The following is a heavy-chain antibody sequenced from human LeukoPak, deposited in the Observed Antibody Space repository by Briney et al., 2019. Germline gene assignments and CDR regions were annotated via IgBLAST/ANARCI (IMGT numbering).Heavy chain of an antibody. J-gene: IGHJ4*02. CDR3: VRGPQTYQLLALPFDN. CDR1: GFTFSDYY. CDR2: ISGSGSIR. Sequence: PGGSLRLSCAASGFTFSDYYMSWVRQAPGKGLEWVSYISGSGSIRYHADSMKGRFTVSRDNAKNTLFLQVNSLRAEDTAVYYCVRGPQTYQLLALPFDNWGQGTLVTVSS. D-gene: IGHD2-2*01. V-gene: IGHV3-11*04.